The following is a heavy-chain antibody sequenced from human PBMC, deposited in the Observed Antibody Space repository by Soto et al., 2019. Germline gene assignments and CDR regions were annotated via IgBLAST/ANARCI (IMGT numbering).Heavy chain of an antibody. CDR1: GFTVSTYW. CDR3: AKDRVPYSDYGRYFDL. Sequence: PGGSLRLSCAASGFTVSTYWMHWVRQDTGKGLMWVSRISPDGSTTTYADPVRGRFTISRDTAENTLYLQMNSLRVEDTAVYYCAKDRVPYSDYGRYFDLWGRGTLVTVSS. J-gene: IGHJ2*01. V-gene: IGHV3-74*01. CDR2: ISPDGSTT. D-gene: IGHD4-17*01.